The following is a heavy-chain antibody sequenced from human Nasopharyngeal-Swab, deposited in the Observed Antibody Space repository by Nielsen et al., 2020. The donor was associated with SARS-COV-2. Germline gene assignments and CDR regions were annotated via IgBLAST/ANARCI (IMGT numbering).Heavy chain of an antibody. D-gene: IGHD3-9*01. CDR1: GFTFSSYA. J-gene: IGHJ6*02. CDR2: ISSSSSYI. Sequence: GGSLRLSCAASGFTFSSYAMHWVRQAPGKGLEWVSSISSSSSYIYYADSVKGRFTISRDNAKNSLYLQMNSLRAEDTAVYYCARADILTGYYDYYYGMDVWGQGTTVTVSS. V-gene: IGHV3-21*01. CDR3: ARADILTGYYDYYYGMDV.